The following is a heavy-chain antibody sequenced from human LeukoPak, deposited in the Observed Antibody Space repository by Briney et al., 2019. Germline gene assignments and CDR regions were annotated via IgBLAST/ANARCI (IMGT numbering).Heavy chain of an antibody. D-gene: IGHD5-12*01. CDR1: GGSFSGYH. V-gene: IGHV4-34*01. CDR2: INHSGGT. J-gene: IGHJ4*02. Sequence: PSETLSLTCAVYGGSFSGYHWTWVRQAPGKGLEWIGEINHSGGTNYNPSLKSRVTISVDTSKNQFSLKLSSVTAADTAVYYCARGLYLDILGRHFDYWGRGTLVTVSS. CDR3: ARGLYLDILGRHFDY.